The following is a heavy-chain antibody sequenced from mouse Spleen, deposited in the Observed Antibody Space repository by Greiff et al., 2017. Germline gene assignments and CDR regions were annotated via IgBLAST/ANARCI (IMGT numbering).Heavy chain of an antibody. CDR1: GFTFSDYG. CDR3: ATYYGSSPAWFAY. D-gene: IGHD1-1*01. Sequence: DVQLVESGGGLVKPGGSLKLSCAASGFTFSDYGMAWVRQAPGKGPEWVAFISNLAYSIYYADTVTGRFTISRENAKNTLYLEMSSLRSEDTAMYYCATYYGSSPAWFAYWGQGTLVTVSA. V-gene: IGHV5-15*01. J-gene: IGHJ3*01. CDR2: ISNLAYSI.